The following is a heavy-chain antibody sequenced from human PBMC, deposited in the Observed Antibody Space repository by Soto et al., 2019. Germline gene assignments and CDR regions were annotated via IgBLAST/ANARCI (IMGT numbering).Heavy chain of an antibody. D-gene: IGHD5-12*01. CDR1: GFTFSSYG. CDR3: ATPGERGYDSDFDY. V-gene: IGHV3-30*03. Sequence: GGSLRLSCAASGFTFSSYGMHWVRQAPGKGLEWVAVISYDGSNKYYADSVKGRFTISRDNSKNTLYLQMNSLRAEDTAVYYCATPGERGYDSDFDYWGQGTLVTVSS. J-gene: IGHJ4*02. CDR2: ISYDGSNK.